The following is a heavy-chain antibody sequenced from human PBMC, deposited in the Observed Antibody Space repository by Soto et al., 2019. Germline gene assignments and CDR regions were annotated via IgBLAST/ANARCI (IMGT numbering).Heavy chain of an antibody. CDR3: AIPYYYHYPGGMDV. J-gene: IGHJ6*02. Sequence: GASVKVSCKDSGYTFTSDDINWVRQGTGQGLEGMGWMNPKSGNTGYAQKFQGRVTMTRNTSISTAYMEPSSLRSEDTAVYYCAIPYYYHYPGGMDVWGQGTTVNVSS. CDR1: GYTFTSDD. CDR2: MNPKSGNT. D-gene: IGHD3-10*01. V-gene: IGHV1-8*01.